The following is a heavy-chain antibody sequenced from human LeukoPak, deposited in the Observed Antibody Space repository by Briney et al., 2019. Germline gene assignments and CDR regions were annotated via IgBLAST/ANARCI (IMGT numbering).Heavy chain of an antibody. V-gene: IGHV1-8*01. J-gene: IGHJ6*02. CDR3: ARGFYYYGLDV. CDR1: GYTFTRYD. CDR2: MNPNNGNT. Sequence: ASVKVSCKASGYTFTRYDINWVRQAPGQGLEWLGWMNPNNGNTGYAQKFQGRVTMTSSASIDTAYSELNTLTSDDTAAYYCARGFYYYGLDVWGQGTTVTVSS.